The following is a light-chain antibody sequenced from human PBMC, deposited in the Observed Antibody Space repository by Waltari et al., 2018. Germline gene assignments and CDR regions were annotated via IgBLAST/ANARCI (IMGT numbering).Light chain of an antibody. CDR3: QQYCSSPLT. CDR1: QSLLYSSVNKNC. V-gene: IGKV4-1*01. J-gene: IGKJ4*01. CDR2: WSS. Sequence: DIVLTQSPDSLAVSLGERATINCKSSQSLLYSSVNKNCLAWYQQKAGQPPKLLIYWSSTREPGVPDQFSGSGSGTDFTLTISSLQAEDVAVYYCQQYCSSPLTFGGGTKVEIK.